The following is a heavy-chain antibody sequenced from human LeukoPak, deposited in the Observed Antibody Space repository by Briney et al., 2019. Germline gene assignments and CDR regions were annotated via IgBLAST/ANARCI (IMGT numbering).Heavy chain of an antibody. CDR1: GFTFSSYA. V-gene: IGHV3-23*01. CDR3: AKDRGGSGWYEGGY. J-gene: IGHJ4*02. CDR2: INDNGAGT. Sequence: PGGSLRLSCAASGFTFSSYAMSWVRQAPGKGLEWVSTINDNGAGTYYADSVKGRSTISRDNSYNTVSLQMNSLRDEDTGVYYCAKDRGGSGWYEGGYWGQGTLVTVSS. D-gene: IGHD6-19*01.